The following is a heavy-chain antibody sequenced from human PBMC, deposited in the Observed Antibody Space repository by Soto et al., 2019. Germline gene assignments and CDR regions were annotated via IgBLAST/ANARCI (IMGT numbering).Heavy chain of an antibody. CDR1: GFTFSDYY. D-gene: IGHD2-21*02. V-gene: IGHV3-11*06. CDR3: ARVGGNSDFDY. J-gene: IGHJ4*02. Sequence: WGSLRLSCAASGFTFSDYYMSWIRQAPGKGLEWVSYISSSSSYTNYAASVKGRFTISRDNAKNSLYLQMNSLRAEDTAVYYCARVGGNSDFDYWGQGTLVTVSS. CDR2: ISSSSSYT.